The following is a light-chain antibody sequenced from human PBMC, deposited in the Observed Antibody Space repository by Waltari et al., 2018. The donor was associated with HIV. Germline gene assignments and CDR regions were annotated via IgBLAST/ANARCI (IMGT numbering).Light chain of an antibody. Sequence: QSVLTQPPSASGTPGQQVTISCSGGSSNIGNDNVHWYQQLPGMTPKLLIYKNYVRPSGVPDRFAGSKSGTSASLAISGLRSEDEADYYCVGWDSSLSAYVFGAGTKVTVL. V-gene: IGLV1-47*01. CDR1: SSNIGNDN. CDR3: VGWDSSLSAYV. J-gene: IGLJ1*01. CDR2: KNY.